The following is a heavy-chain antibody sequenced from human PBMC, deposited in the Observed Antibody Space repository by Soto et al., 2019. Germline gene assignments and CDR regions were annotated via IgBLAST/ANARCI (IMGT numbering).Heavy chain of an antibody. J-gene: IGHJ4*02. CDR3: AKDRWEFTRYFDS. CDR2: ISKDGNDQ. V-gene: IGHV3-30*18. Sequence: QVQLVESGGGVVQPGTSLRLSCAASGFTFSNYGIQWVRQAPGKGLEWVAVISKDGNDQYYADSVKGRFSVSRDNSKNTVLLQMNSLRPEDTAVYYCAKDRWEFTRYFDSWGQGTLVIVSS. CDR1: GFTFSNYG. D-gene: IGHD1-26*01.